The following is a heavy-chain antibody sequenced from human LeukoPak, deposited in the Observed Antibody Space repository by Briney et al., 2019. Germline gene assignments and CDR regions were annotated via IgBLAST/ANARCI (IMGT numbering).Heavy chain of an antibody. CDR1: GFTFSSYA. J-gene: IGHJ4*02. V-gene: IGHV3-64*01. CDR3: ARNAMARGNHFDY. Sequence: PGGSLRLSCAASGFTFSSYAMHWVRQAPGKGLEYVSAISSNGGNTYYVNSVKGRFTISRDNSKDTLYLQMGSLRAEDMAVYYCARNAMARGNHFDYWGQGTLVAVSS. CDR2: ISSNGGNT. D-gene: IGHD3-10*01.